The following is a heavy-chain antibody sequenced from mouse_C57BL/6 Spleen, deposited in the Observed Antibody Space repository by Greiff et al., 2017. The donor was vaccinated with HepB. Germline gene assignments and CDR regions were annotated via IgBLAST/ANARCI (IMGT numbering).Heavy chain of an antibody. V-gene: IGHV5-16*01. J-gene: IGHJ2*01. D-gene: IGHD1-1*01. Sequence: EVKLMESEGGLVQPGSSMKLSCTASGFTFSDYYMAWVRQVPEKGLEWVANINYDGSSTYYLDSLKSRFIISRDNAKNILYLQMSSLKSEDTATYYCARITTESGVYFDYWGQGTTLTVSS. CDR1: GFTFSDYY. CDR3: ARITTESGVYFDY. CDR2: INYDGSST.